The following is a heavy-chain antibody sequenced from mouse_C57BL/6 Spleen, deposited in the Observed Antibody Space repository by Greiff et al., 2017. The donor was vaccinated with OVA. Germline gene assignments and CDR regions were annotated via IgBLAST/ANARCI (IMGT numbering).Heavy chain of an antibody. CDR3: ARVYDYGGYFDY. J-gene: IGHJ2*01. V-gene: IGHV5-16*01. CDR2: INYDGSST. D-gene: IGHD2-4*01. Sequence: EVHLVESEGGLVQPGSSMKLSCTASGFTFSDYYMAWVRQVPEKGLEWVANINYDGSSTYYLDSLKSRFIISRDNAKNILYLQMSSLKSEDTATYYCARVYDYGGYFDYWGQGTTLTVSS. CDR1: GFTFSDYY.